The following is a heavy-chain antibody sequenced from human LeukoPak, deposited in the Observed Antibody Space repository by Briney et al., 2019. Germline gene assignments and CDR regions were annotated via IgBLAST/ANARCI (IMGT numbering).Heavy chain of an antibody. CDR1: GGSISPYY. CDR2: IYYSGST. CDR3: ARGGGFDMGGYYFDY. J-gene: IGHJ4*02. D-gene: IGHD5-12*01. V-gene: IGHV4-59*01. Sequence: SENLSLTCTVSGGSISPYYWTWIRQPPGKGLEWIGYIYYSGSTNYNPSLKSRVTISVDTSKNQVSLNLSSVTAADTAVYYCARGGGFDMGGYYFDYWGQGTLVTVSS.